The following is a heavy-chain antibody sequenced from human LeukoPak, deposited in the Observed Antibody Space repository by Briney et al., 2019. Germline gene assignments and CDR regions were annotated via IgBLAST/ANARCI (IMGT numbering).Heavy chain of an antibody. CDR2: INHSGST. Sequence: SETLSLTCAVYGGSFSGYYWSWLRQPPGKGLEWIGEINHSGSTNYNPSLKSRVTISVDTSKNQFSLKLSSVTAADTAVYYCARGRNPLHYYYGSGSYYKAANWFDPWGQGTLDTVSS. D-gene: IGHD3-10*01. CDR1: GGSFSGYY. CDR3: ARGRNPLHYYYGSGSYYKAANWFDP. V-gene: IGHV4-34*01. J-gene: IGHJ5*02.